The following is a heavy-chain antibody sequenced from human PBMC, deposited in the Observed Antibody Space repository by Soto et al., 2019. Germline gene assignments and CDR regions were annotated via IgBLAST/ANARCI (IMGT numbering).Heavy chain of an antibody. CDR1: GFSLSTSGVG. D-gene: IGHD3-16*02. V-gene: IGHV2-5*01. CDR2: IYWNDDK. Sequence: GSGPTLVNPTQTLTLTCTFSGFSLSTSGVGVGWIRKPPGKALEWLALIYWNDDKRYSPSLKSRLTITKDTSKNQVVLTMTNMDPVDTATYYCAHTYYDYVWGSYRPSYYFDYWGQGTLVTVSS. J-gene: IGHJ4*02. CDR3: AHTYYDYVWGSYRPSYYFDY.